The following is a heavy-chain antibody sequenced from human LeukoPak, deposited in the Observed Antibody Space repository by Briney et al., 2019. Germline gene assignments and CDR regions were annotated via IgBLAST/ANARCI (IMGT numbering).Heavy chain of an antibody. V-gene: IGHV4-34*01. Sequence: SETLSLTCAVYGGSFGGYYWSWIRQPPGKGLEWIGEINHSGSTNYNPSLKSRVTISVDTSKNQFSLKLSSVTAADTAVYYCARDLSPYSGSFYYFDYWGQGTLVTVSS. D-gene: IGHD6-13*01. CDR1: GGSFGGYY. CDR2: INHSGST. J-gene: IGHJ4*02. CDR3: ARDLSPYSGSFYYFDY.